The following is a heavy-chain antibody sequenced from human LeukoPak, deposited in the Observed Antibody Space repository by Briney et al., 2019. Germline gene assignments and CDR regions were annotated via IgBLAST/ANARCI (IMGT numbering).Heavy chain of an antibody. V-gene: IGHV4-61*02. CDR3: ARAGGYCSSTSCQNWFDP. CDR2: VYTSGST. D-gene: IGHD2-2*01. J-gene: IGHJ5*02. Sequence: SQTLSLTCTVSGGSISSGSYYWSWIRQPAGKGLEWIGRVYTSGSTNYNPSLKSRVTISVDTSKNQFSLKLSSVTAADTAVYYCARAGGYCSSTSCQNWFDPWGQGTLVTVSS. CDR1: GGSISSGSYY.